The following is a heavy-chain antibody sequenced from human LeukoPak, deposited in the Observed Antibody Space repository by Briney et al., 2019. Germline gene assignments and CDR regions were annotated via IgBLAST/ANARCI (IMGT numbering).Heavy chain of an antibody. CDR1: GGTFSSYA. CDR2: IIPIFGTA. J-gene: IGHJ4*02. V-gene: IGHV1-69*05. CDR3: GREAPGGITGTTLGY. D-gene: IGHD1-20*01. Sequence: SVKISCKASGGTFSSYAISWVRQATGQGLEWMGGIIPIFGTANYEQKFQGRVTITTDESTSTASMELSSLITDDTAVYYCGREAPGGITGTTLGYWGQGTLVTVSS.